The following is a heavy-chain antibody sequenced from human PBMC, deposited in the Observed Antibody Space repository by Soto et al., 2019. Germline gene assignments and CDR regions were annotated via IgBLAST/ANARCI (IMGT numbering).Heavy chain of an antibody. V-gene: IGHV2-5*02. CDR3: ALARYSNFDY. CDR2: VYWDDDK. D-gene: IGHD4-4*01. Sequence: QITLKESGPSLVKPTQTLTLTCTFSGFSLRRTGEGVGWIRQPPGKAREWLALVYWDDDKRYSPSLKSRLTITKDTSKNQVVLTLTNMDPVDTATYYCALARYSNFDYWGQGTLVTVSS. CDR1: GFSLRRTGEG. J-gene: IGHJ4*02.